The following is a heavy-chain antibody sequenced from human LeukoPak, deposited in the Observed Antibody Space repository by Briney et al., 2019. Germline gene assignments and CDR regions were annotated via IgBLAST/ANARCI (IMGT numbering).Heavy chain of an antibody. CDR1: GFTFTSYG. V-gene: IGHV4-59*01. J-gene: IGHJ3*02. D-gene: IGHD2-8*01. CDR3: AKKGPNFFNI. CDR2: LYYSGGT. Sequence: PGGSLRLSCAASGFTFTSYGMSWIRQPPGKGLEYIGYLYYSGGTNYNPSLQSRVTISRDTSKNQFSLELSSVTAADTAMYYCAKKGPNFFNIWAKETM.